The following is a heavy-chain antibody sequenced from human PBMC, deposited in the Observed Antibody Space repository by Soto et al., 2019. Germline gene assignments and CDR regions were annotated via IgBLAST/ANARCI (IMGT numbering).Heavy chain of an antibody. Sequence: PSETLSLTCTVSGGSISSRGYYWSWIRQHPGKGLEWIGYIYYSGSTYYNPSLKSRVTISVDTSENQFSLKLSSVTAADTAVYYCARVSLYDFWSGYTDVFDIWGQGTMDTVSS. D-gene: IGHD3-3*01. J-gene: IGHJ3*02. CDR2: IYYSGST. CDR3: ARVSLYDFWSGYTDVFDI. V-gene: IGHV4-31*03. CDR1: GGSISSRGYY.